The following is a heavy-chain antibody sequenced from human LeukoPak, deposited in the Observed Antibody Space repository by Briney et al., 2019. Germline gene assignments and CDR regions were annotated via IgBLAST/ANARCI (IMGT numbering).Heavy chain of an antibody. J-gene: IGHJ6*02. D-gene: IGHD1-14*01. CDR3: ARVYGALTATPIGYYYYGMDV. CDR2: IYPGDSDT. Sequence: GESLKISCKGSGYSFTSYWIGWVRQMPGKGLEWMGIIYPGDSDTRYSPSFQGQVTISADKSISTAYLQWSSLKASDTAMYYCARVYGALTATPIGYYYYGMDVWGQGTTVTVSS. CDR1: GYSFTSYW. V-gene: IGHV5-51*01.